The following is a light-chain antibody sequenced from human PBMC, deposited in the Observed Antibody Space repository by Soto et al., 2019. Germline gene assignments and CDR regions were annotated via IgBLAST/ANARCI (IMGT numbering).Light chain of an antibody. CDR2: TTS. Sequence: DIQMTQSPSYLPASVGDRVTISCQASQDISSYVIWYQQKPGKAPNILFHTTSNLETGVPSRFSRSGSATLFTFTISSLPPEDIATYYCQQYLSLLTFGGGTKVDIK. CDR3: QQYLSLLT. CDR1: QDISSY. J-gene: IGKJ4*01. V-gene: IGKV1-33*01.